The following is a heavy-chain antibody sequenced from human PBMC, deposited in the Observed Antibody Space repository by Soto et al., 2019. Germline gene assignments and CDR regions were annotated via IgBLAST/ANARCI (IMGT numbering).Heavy chain of an antibody. CDR3: ALRFGTA. Sequence: SETLSLTCTVSGASISSGDYYWTWIRQPPGKGLEWNGYIYYSGTTYYNPSLKSRVSISLDASKNRFSLKLTSVTAADTGVYYCALRFGTAWGQGTTVTVSS. D-gene: IGHD5-12*01. J-gene: IGHJ6*02. V-gene: IGHV4-30-4*01. CDR2: IYYSGTT. CDR1: GASISSGDYY.